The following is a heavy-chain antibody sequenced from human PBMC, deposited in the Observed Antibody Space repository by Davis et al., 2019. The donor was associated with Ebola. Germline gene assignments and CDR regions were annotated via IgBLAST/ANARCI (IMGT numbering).Heavy chain of an antibody. CDR3: ARERGSYLYYYYGMDV. CDR1: GFTFSSYW. D-gene: IGHD1-26*01. V-gene: IGHV3-74*01. J-gene: IGHJ6*02. CDR2: INSDGSST. Sequence: HTGGSLRLSCVVSGFTFSSYWRHWVRQAPGKGLVWVSRINSDGSSTSYADSVKGRFTISRDNAKNTLYLQMNSLRAEDTAVYYCARERGSYLYYYYGMDVWGQGTTVTVSS.